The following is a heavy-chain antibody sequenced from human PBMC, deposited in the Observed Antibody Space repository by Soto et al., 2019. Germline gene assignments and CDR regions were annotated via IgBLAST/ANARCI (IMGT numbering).Heavy chain of an antibody. CDR1: GYTFTGHY. CDR2: IGPESGAT. D-gene: IGHD1-26*01. Sequence: ASVNVSFKASGYTFTGHYSHWVRQAPEQGPEWMGEIGPESGATRYAQKFQGRVTRTRDTFITTVYMALNNLSPDDTAVYDCGRGLSGQIVVFYWGQGTPVTVSS. J-gene: IGHJ4*02. CDR3: GRGLSGQIVVFY. V-gene: IGHV1-2*02.